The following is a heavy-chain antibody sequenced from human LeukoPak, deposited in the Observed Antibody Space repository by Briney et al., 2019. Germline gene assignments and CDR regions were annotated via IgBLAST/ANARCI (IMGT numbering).Heavy chain of an antibody. Sequence: WVRQAPGKGLEWIGSIYYSGTAYYNPSLKSRVTISVDTSKNQFSLKLSSVTAADTAVYYCARHSSLGSGWYTWGQGTLVTVSS. D-gene: IGHD6-19*01. J-gene: IGHJ4*02. CDR3: ARHSSLGSGWYT. V-gene: IGHV4-39*01. CDR2: IYYSGTA.